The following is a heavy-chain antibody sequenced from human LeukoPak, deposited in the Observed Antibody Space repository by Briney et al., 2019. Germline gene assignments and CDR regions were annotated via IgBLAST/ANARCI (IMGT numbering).Heavy chain of an antibody. CDR1: GFTFSSYG. CDR2: IRYDGSNK. D-gene: IGHD1-26*01. V-gene: IGHV3-30*02. Sequence: GGSLRLSCAASGFTFSSYGMHWVRQAPGKGLEWVTFIRYDGSNKYYADSVKGRFTISRDNSKNTLYLQMNSLRAEDTAVYYCGRAPYSGTYHNYYYYMDVWGKGTTVTVSS. J-gene: IGHJ6*03. CDR3: GRAPYSGTYHNYYYYMDV.